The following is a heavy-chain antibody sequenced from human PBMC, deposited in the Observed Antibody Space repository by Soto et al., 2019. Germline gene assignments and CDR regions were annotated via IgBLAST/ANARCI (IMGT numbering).Heavy chain of an antibody. D-gene: IGHD5-12*01. J-gene: IGHJ4*02. CDR3: AKVAWLRVRPELPDY. V-gene: IGHV3-43*01. CDR1: GFTFPDYT. Sequence: GSLRLSCAASGFTFPDYTTHWVRQAPGKGLEWVSLITWDGGSTYYADSVKGRFTISRDNSKNSLYLQMNSLRTEDTALYYCAKVAWLRVRPELPDYWGQGTLVTVSS. CDR2: ITWDGGST.